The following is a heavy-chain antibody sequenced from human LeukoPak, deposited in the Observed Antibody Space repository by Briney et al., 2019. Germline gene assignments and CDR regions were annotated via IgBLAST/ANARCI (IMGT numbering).Heavy chain of an antibody. J-gene: IGHJ4*02. D-gene: IGHD4-23*01. CDR3: ARVGYSEQVDY. V-gene: IGHV3-74*01. CDR1: GFTFSNGW. CDR2: INSDGSST. Sequence: GGTLRLSCAASGFTFSNGWVHWVRQPPGKGLVWVSRINSDGSSTSYADSVKGRFTISRDNAKNTLYLQMNSLRAEDTAVYYCARVGYSEQVDYWGQGTLVTVSS.